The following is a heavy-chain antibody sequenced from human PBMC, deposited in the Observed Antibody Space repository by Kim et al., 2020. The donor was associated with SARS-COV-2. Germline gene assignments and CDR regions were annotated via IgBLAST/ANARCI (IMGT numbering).Heavy chain of an antibody. D-gene: IGHD4-17*01. Sequence: DSVKGRCTISRDNAKNTLLLQMSSLKAEDTAIYYCARARGDKRRLDYWGQGTLVTVSS. J-gene: IGHJ4*02. CDR3: ARARGDKRRLDY. V-gene: IGHV3-11*05.